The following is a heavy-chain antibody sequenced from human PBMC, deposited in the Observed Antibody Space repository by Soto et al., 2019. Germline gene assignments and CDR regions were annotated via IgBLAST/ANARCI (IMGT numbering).Heavy chain of an antibody. CDR1: GYTFTSYY. CDR3: ARGLIIVGYCSGGSCPLYFQH. CDR2: INPSGGST. V-gene: IGHV1-46*03. D-gene: IGHD2-15*01. Sequence: QVQLVQSGAEVKKPGASVKVSCKASGYTFTSYYMHWVRQAPGQGLEWMGIINPSGGSTSYAQKFQGRVTMTRDTSTSTVYMELSSLRSEDTAVYYCARGLIIVGYCSGGSCPLYFQHWGHGTLVTVSS. J-gene: IGHJ1*01.